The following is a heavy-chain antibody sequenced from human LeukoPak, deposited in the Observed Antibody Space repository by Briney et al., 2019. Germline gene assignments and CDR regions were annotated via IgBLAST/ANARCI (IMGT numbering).Heavy chain of an antibody. V-gene: IGHV3-30*02. CDR2: IRYDGSNK. CDR3: VKDRPVSTIFGVAQGDWFDP. J-gene: IGHJ5*02. CDR1: GFTFSSYG. D-gene: IGHD3-3*01. Sequence: PGGSLRLSCAASGFTFSSYGMHWVRQAPGKGLEWVAFIRYDGSNKYYADSVKGRFTISRDNSKNTLYLQMNSLRAEDTAVYYCVKDRPVSTIFGVAQGDWFDPWGQGTLVTVSS.